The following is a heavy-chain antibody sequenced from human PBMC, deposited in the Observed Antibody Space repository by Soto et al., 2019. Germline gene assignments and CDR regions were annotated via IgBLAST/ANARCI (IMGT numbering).Heavy chain of an antibody. V-gene: IGHV3-30-3*01. CDR3: ARDMEYCSGGSCYSPGNYYGMDV. CDR1: GFTFSSYA. Sequence: TGGSLRLSCAASGFTFSSYAMHWVRQAPGKGLEWVAVISYDGSNKYYADSVKGRFTISRDNSKNTLYLQMNSLRAEDTAVYYCARDMEYCSGGSCYSPGNYYGMDVWGQGTTVTVSS. D-gene: IGHD2-15*01. CDR2: ISYDGSNK. J-gene: IGHJ6*02.